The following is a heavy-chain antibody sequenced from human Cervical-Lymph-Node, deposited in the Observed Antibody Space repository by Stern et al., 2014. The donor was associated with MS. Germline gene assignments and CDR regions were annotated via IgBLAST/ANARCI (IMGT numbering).Heavy chain of an antibody. CDR3: ASPLTAASVPFGYYGMDV. V-gene: IGHV1-69*01. J-gene: IGHJ6*02. CDR2: IVSLFGKT. CDR1: GGTFSNYA. D-gene: IGHD3-10*01. Sequence: VQLVESGAEVKKPGASVKVSCKASGGTFSNYATSWVRQAPGQGLEWMAGIVSLFGKTNYAQTFQGIVIISVDDSTRTAYMYMSSLRSEHTAVYYCASPLTAASVPFGYYGMDVWGQGTTVTVS.